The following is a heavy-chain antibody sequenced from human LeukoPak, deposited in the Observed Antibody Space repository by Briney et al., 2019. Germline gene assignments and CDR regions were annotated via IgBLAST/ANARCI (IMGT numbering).Heavy chain of an antibody. CDR1: GYTFTSCA. D-gene: IGHD3-22*01. Sequence: ASVKVSCKASGYTFTSCAMHWVRQAPGQRLEWMGWINAGNGNTKYSQKFQGRVTITRDTSASTAYMELSSLRSEDTAVYYCAGSSGYYGDMDAFDIWGQGTMVTVSS. CDR3: AGSSGYYGDMDAFDI. V-gene: IGHV1-3*01. CDR2: INAGNGNT. J-gene: IGHJ3*02.